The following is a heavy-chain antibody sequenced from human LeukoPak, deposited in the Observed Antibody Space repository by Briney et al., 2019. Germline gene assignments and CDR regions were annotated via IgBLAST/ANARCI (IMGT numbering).Heavy chain of an antibody. CDR3: ARVEKAAADPSGASYYYYGMDV. CDR1: GFTFSSYR. Sequence: GGSLRLSCAASGFTFSSYRMNWVRQAPGKGLEWVSYISSSSSTIYYADSVKGRFTISRDNAKNSLYLQMNSLRAEDTAVYYCARVEKAAADPSGASYYYYGMDVWGQGTTVTVSS. J-gene: IGHJ6*02. CDR2: ISSSSSTI. D-gene: IGHD6-13*01. V-gene: IGHV3-48*04.